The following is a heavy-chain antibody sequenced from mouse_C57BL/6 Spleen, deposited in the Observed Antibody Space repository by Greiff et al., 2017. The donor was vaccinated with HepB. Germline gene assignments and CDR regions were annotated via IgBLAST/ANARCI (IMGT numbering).Heavy chain of an antibody. Sequence: QVQLKQSGAELVKPGASVKISCKASGYAFSSYWMNWVKQRPGKGLEWIGQIYHGDGDTNYNGKFKGTATLTADKSSSTAYMQLSSLTSEDSAVYFCARSGFYALDYWGQGTSVTVSS. CDR2: IYHGDGDT. V-gene: IGHV1-80*01. J-gene: IGHJ4*01. CDR1: GYAFSSYW. CDR3: ARSGFYALDY.